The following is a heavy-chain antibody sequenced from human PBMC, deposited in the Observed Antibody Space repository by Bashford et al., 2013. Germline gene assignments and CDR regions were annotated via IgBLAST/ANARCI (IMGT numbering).Heavy chain of an antibody. CDR3: ATNYCSGNCYLMDV. J-gene: IGHJ6*02. D-gene: IGHD2-21*02. CDR2: INPNSGGT. V-gene: IGHV1-2*02. CDR1: GYTFTGYY. Sequence: VASVKVSCKASGYTFTGYYMHWVRQAPGQGLEWMGWINPNSGGTNYAQKFQGRVTMTRDTSINTAYMELSSLRSDDTAVYYCATNYCSGNCYLMDVWGQGTTVTVSS.